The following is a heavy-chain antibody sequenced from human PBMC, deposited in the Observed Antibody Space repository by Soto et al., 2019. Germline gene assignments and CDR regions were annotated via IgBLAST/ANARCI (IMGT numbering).Heavy chain of an antibody. D-gene: IGHD6-13*01. V-gene: IGHV3-30*18. J-gene: IGHJ4*02. CDR2: ISYDGSNK. CDR1: GFTFSSYG. CDR3: AKDFWGYSSSWYYFDY. Sequence: QVQLVESGGGVVQPGRSLRLSCAASGFTFSSYGMHWVRQAPGKGLEWVAVISYDGSNKYYADSVKGRFTISRDNSKNTLYLQMNSLRAEDTAVYYCAKDFWGYSSSWYYFDYWGQGTLVTVSS.